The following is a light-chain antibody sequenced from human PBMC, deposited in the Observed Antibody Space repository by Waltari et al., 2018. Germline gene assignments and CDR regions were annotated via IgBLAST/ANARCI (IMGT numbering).Light chain of an antibody. CDR1: ESVSNY. V-gene: IGKV3-11*01. CDR2: DTS. CDR3: QQGSILPLT. J-gene: IGKJ4*01. Sequence: EVVLIQSPVTLSLAAGERATLSCRARESVSNYLAWYQQNPGQSPRLLIYDTSKRATGIPARFSGSGYGTDFTLTINNLEAEDFALYYCQQGSILPLTFGGGTKVEIQ.